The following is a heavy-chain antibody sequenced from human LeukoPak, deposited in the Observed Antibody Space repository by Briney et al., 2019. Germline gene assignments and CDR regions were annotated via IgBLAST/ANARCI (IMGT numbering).Heavy chain of an antibody. CDR2: ISSSSSYI. CDR1: GFTFSSYS. V-gene: IGHV3-21*01. Sequence: PGGSLRLSCAASGFTFSSYSMNWVRQAPGKGLEWVSSISSSSSYIYYADSVKGRFTISRDNAKNSLYLQMSSLRAEDTAVYYCARDSSGYASRYFDYWGQGTLVTVSS. J-gene: IGHJ4*02. CDR3: ARDSSGYASRYFDY. D-gene: IGHD3-3*01.